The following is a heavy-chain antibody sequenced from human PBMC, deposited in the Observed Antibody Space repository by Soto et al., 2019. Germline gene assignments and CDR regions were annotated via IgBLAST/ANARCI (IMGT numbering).Heavy chain of an antibody. V-gene: IGHV4-30-4*01. Sequence: QVQLQESGPGLVKPSQTLSLTCTVSGDSITNSDYYWNWIRQSPGKGLEWIASIDYSGNTYSNPSLKSRVVISADTSKNLFSLKLRSVTAADTALYFCARYGPYYYGFDVWGQGTTVTVSS. CDR2: IDYSGNT. CDR1: GDSITNSDYY. CDR3: ARYGPYYYGFDV. D-gene: IGHD4-17*01. J-gene: IGHJ6*02.